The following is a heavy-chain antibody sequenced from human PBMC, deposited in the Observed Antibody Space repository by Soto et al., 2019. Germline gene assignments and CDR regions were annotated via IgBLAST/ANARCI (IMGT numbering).Heavy chain of an antibody. J-gene: IGHJ4*02. Sequence: EVQLVESGGGLIQPGGSLRLSCEVSGFTVSNNYMSWVRQAPGKGLEGVSVIYSGGYTAYGDSVKGRFTISRDNSKNTLYLLMKRRGADDPAVYYGGTLPGGGGYWGQGTLVTVSS. CDR2: IYSGGYT. D-gene: IGHD3-10*01. V-gene: IGHV3-53*01. CDR1: GFTVSNNY. CDR3: GTLPGGGGY.